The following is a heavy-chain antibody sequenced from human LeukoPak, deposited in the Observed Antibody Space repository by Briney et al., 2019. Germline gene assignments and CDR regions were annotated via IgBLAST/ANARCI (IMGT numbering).Heavy chain of an antibody. D-gene: IGHD4-17*01. CDR2: IIPILGIA. V-gene: IGHV1-69*04. Sequence: SVKVSCKTSGYTFSSFGITWVRQAPGQGLEWMGRIIPILGIANYAQKFQGRVTITADKSTSTAYMELSSLRSEDTAVYYCARAYDYGDYTNSKLDYWGQGTLVTVSS. J-gene: IGHJ4*02. CDR3: ARAYDYGDYTNSKLDY. CDR1: GYTFSSFG.